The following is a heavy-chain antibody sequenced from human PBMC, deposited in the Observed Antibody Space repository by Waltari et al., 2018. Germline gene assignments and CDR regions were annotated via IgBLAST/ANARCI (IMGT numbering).Heavy chain of an antibody. D-gene: IGHD3-10*01. CDR2: IYYSGST. Sequence: QLQLQESGPGLVKPSETLSLTCTVSGGSISSSSYYWGWIRQPPGTGLEWIGSIYYSGSTYYNPSLKSRVTISVDTSKNQFSLKLSSVTAADTAVYYCARVRCPIRLWCQTEFAFDIWGQGTMVTVSS. CDR1: GGSISSSSYY. CDR3: ARVRCPIRLWCQTEFAFDI. V-gene: IGHV4-39*07. J-gene: IGHJ3*02.